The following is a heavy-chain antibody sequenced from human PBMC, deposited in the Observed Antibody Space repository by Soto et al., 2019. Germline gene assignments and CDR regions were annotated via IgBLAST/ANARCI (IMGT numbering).Heavy chain of an antibody. D-gene: IGHD1-26*01. V-gene: IGHV4-39*07. CDR2: IYHSGST. CDR3: ARHSGSYFRDY. CDR1: GDSIMRDSYY. Sequence: SETLSLTCTVSGDSIMRDSYYWNWIRQHPGKGLEWIGEIYHSGSTNYNPSLKSRVTISVDKSKNQFSLNLNSVTAADTAVYYCARHSGSYFRDYWGQGTLVTVSS. J-gene: IGHJ4*02.